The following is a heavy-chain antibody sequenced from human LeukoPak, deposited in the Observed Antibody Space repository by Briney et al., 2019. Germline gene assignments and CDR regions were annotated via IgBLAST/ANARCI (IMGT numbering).Heavy chain of an antibody. CDR2: MNPNSSNT. Sequence: ASVKVSCKASGYTFTSYDINWVRQATGQGLEWMGWMNPNSSNTGYAQKFQGRVTITRNTSISTAYMELSSLRSEDTAVYYCSTGRRITKSVGVVHYYYYYYMDVWGKGTTVTVSS. CDR3: STGRRITKSVGVVHYYYYYYMDV. V-gene: IGHV1-8*03. D-gene: IGHD1-14*01. J-gene: IGHJ6*03. CDR1: GYTFTSYD.